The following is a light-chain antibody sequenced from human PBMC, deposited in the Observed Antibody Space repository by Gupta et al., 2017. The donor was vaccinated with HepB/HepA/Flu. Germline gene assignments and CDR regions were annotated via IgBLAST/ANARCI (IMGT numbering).Light chain of an antibody. CDR2: AAS. J-gene: IGKJ4*01. Sequence: DIQMSQSPSPLSASVGDRVTITCRASQSISSYLNWYQQKPEKAPKLLNSAASSLQSVVPSRFSSRGSTTDFPLTISSLQPEDFTTYCCQQSYRTPLTFGEGTKVEIK. CDR1: QSISSY. V-gene: IGKV1-39*01. CDR3: QQSYRTPLT.